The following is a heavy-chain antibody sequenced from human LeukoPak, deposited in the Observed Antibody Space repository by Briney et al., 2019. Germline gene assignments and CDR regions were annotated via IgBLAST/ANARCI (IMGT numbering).Heavy chain of an antibody. CDR2: MNNGPGAT. CDR1: GFSFSTSP. Sequence: GGSLGLSCAASGFSFSTSPMSWVRQPPGKGLEWVSAMNNGPGATFYRDSVRGRFTISRDDSKSTLYLQMNSLRAEDTGTYYCAKTHYDLLDVWGQGTTVTVSS. D-gene: IGHD5-12*01. CDR3: AKTHYDLLDV. J-gene: IGHJ6*02. V-gene: IGHV3-23*01.